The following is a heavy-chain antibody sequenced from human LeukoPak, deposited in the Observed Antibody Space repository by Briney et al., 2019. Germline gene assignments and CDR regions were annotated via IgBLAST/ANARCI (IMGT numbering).Heavy chain of an antibody. J-gene: IGHJ3*02. CDR1: GGSISSGSYY. V-gene: IGHV4-61*02. CDR2: IYTSGST. D-gene: IGHD1-26*01. Sequence: SETLSLTCTVSGGSISSGSYYWSWIRQPAGKGLEWIGRIYTSGSTNYNPSLKSRVTISVDTSKNQFSLKLSSVTAADTAVYYCARDVRDSGSLWGNGRDAFDIWGQGTMVTVSS. CDR3: ARDVRDSGSLWGNGRDAFDI.